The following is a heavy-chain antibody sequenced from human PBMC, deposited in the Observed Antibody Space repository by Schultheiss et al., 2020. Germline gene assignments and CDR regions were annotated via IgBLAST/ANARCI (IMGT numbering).Heavy chain of an antibody. D-gene: IGHD6-19*01. CDR3: VRESSSGWYYLDY. J-gene: IGHJ4*02. Sequence: GGSLRLSCAASGFTFSSYAMSWVRQAPGKGLERVSRISDSGSNAYYEDSVRGRFTISTDNSRNMVYLQMNGLRAEDTALYYCVRESSSGWYYLDYWGQGTLVTVSS. V-gene: IGHV3-23*01. CDR2: ISDSGSNA. CDR1: GFTFSSYA.